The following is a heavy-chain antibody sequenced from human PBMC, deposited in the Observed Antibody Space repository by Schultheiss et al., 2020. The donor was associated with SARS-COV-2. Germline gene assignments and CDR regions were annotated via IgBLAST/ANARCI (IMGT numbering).Heavy chain of an antibody. CDR2: ISSSSSTI. D-gene: IGHD2-2*02. J-gene: IGHJ4*02. CDR3: ASLGAHCSSTSCYRRAVDY. CDR1: GFTFSSYA. V-gene: IGHV3-48*04. Sequence: GGSLRLSCAASGFTFSSYAMSWVRQAPGKGLEWVSYISSSSSTIYYADSVKGRFTISRDNAKNSLYLQMNSLRAEDTAVYYCASLGAHCSSTSCYRRAVDYWGQGTLVTVSS.